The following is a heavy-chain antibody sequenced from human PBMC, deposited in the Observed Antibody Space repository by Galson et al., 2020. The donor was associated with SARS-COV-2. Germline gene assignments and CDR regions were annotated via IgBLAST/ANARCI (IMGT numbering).Heavy chain of an antibody. J-gene: IGHJ4*02. CDR1: GGSISSGGYY. Sequence: ASETLSLTCTVSGGSISSGGYYWSWIRQHPGKGLEWIGYIYYSESTSYNPSLTSRVTISVDTSKNQFSLKLSSVTAADTAVYYCARGAVLRYFDWLSRYYFDYWGQGTLVTVSS. D-gene: IGHD3-9*01. CDR3: ARGAVLRYFDWLSRYYFDY. CDR2: IYYSEST. V-gene: IGHV4-31*03.